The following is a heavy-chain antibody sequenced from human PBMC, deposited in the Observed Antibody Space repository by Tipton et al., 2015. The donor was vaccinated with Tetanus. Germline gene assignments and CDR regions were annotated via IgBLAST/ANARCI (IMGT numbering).Heavy chain of an antibody. CDR2: IKRDGSEK. D-gene: IGHD6-19*01. J-gene: IGHJ5*02. CDR3: ARAQVVAGTGGFDP. Sequence: SLRLSCAASGFTFNRYWMSWVRQAPGKGLEWVANIKRDGSEKYYMASVKGRFTISRDNAKNTVYLQMNSLRVEDTAVYYCARAQVVAGTGGFDPWGQGTPVTVSS. V-gene: IGHV3-7*01. CDR1: GFTFNRYW.